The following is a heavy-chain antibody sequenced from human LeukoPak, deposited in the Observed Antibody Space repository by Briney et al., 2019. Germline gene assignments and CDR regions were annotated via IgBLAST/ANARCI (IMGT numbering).Heavy chain of an antibody. D-gene: IGHD2-15*01. J-gene: IGHJ4*02. CDR1: GFTFDDYA. CDR3: AKGYCSGGSCYYFDY. CDR2: ISWNSGSI. Sequence: PGGSLRLSCAASGFTFDDYAMHWVRQAPGKGLEWVSGISWNSGSIGYADSVKGRSTISRDNAKNSLYLQMNSLRAEDTALYYCAKGYCSGGSCYYFDYWGQGTLVTVSS. V-gene: IGHV3-9*01.